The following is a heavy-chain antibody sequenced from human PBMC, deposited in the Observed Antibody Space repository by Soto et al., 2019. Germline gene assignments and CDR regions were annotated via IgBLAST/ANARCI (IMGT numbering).Heavy chain of an antibody. Sequence: SETLSLTCAVYGGSFSGYYWSWIRQPPGKGLEWIGEINHSGSTNYNPSLKSRVTISVDTSKNQFSLELSSVTAADTAVYYCERPGIEADGTRKAFDYWGQRTLVT. J-gene: IGHJ4*02. CDR1: GGSFSGYY. CDR2: INHSGST. D-gene: IGHD6-13*01. CDR3: ERPGIEADGTRKAFDY. V-gene: IGHV4-34*01.